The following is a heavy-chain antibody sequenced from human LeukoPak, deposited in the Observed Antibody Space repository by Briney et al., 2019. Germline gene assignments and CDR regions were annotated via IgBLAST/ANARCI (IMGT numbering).Heavy chain of an antibody. CDR1: GFSISSYD. V-gene: IGHV4-59*01. J-gene: IGHJ5*02. Sequence: PAETLSLTCTVSGFSISSYDWSWVRQPPGKGLEWVWDIYCSGSTNYNPSLKSRVTISVDTSKNQCSLKLSSVTAADTAVYYCARDRTGSSGWYGYWFDPWGQGTLVTVSS. CDR2: IYCSGST. CDR3: ARDRTGSSGWYGYWFDP. D-gene: IGHD6-19*01.